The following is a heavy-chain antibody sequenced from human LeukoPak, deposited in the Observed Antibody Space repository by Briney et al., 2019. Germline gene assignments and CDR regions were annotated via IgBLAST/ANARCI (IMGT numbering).Heavy chain of an antibody. CDR2: IKQDESEK. D-gene: IGHD1-26*01. J-gene: IGHJ4*02. CDR1: GFTFSSYW. Sequence: GGSLRLSCAASGFTFSSYWMSWVRQAPGKGLEWVANIKQDESEKYYVDSVKGRFTISRDNAKNSLYLQMNSLRAEDTAVYYCARTSPGWWELTYSDYWGQGTLVTVSS. V-gene: IGHV3-7*01. CDR3: ARTSPGWWELTYSDY.